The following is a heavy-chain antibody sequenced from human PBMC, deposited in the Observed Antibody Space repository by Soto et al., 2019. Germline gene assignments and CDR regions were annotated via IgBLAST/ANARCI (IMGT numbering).Heavy chain of an antibody. CDR1: GGSVSNSY. Sequence: PSETLSLTCTVSGGSVSNSYWGWIRQPPGKGLEWVAYVHYSGSTNYNPSLGSRVTISVDKSKNQFSLKMTSVTGADTAVYYCARGRSHEWELLVRYFDYWGQGTLVTVSS. J-gene: IGHJ4*02. CDR3: ARGRSHEWELLVRYFDY. D-gene: IGHD1-26*01. CDR2: VHYSGST. V-gene: IGHV4-59*02.